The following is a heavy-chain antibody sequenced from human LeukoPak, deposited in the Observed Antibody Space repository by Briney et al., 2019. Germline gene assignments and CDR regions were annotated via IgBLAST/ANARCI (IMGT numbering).Heavy chain of an antibody. Sequence: GGSLRLSCAASGFAFRNYAMSWVRQTPVKGLEWVSSLTGSGWSTFYGDSVQGRFTISRDNSKNTLYLQMNSLRAEDTAVYYCAKHLQMVQGVPHAFDIWGQGTMVTVSS. CDR3: AKHLQMVQGVPHAFDI. V-gene: IGHV3-23*01. CDR2: LTGSGWST. CDR1: GFAFRNYA. D-gene: IGHD3-10*01. J-gene: IGHJ3*02.